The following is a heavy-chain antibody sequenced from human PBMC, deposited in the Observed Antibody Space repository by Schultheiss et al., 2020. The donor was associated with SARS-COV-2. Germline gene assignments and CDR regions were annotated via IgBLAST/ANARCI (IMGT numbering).Heavy chain of an antibody. CDR2: INPNSGGT. CDR3: ARVRNDYVWGSYRYTFDY. Sequence: ASVKVSCKASGYTFTSYDINWVRQATGQGLEWMGWINPNSGGTNYAQKFQGRVTMTTDTSTSTAYMELSRLRSDDTAVYYCARVRNDYVWGSYRYTFDYWGQGTLVTVSS. CDR1: GYTFTSYD. J-gene: IGHJ4*02. V-gene: IGHV1-2*02. D-gene: IGHD3-16*02.